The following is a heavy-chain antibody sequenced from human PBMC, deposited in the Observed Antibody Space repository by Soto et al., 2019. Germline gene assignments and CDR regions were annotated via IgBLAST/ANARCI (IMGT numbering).Heavy chain of an antibody. CDR1: GGSISSYY. V-gene: IGHV4-59*08. D-gene: IGHD6-19*01. CDR3: ARHPRGGSSGWSPLDY. CDR2: IYYSGST. J-gene: IGHJ4*02. Sequence: QVQLQESGPGLVKPSETLSLTCTVSGGSISSYYWSWIRQPPGKGLEWIGYIYYSGSTNYSPSLKSRVTISVDTSKIQFSLKLSSVTAAHTAVYYCARHPRGGSSGWSPLDYWGQGPLVTVSS.